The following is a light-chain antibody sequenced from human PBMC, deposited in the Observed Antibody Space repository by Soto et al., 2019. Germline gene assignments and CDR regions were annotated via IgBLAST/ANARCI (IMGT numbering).Light chain of an antibody. Sequence: EIVLTQSPGTLSLSPGERATLSCRASQSVSSNYLAWYQQKPGQAPRLLIYGASSRATGIPDRFSGRGSGTYFTLTISRLEPEDFALYYCQQYGSSPPLTFGGGTRVDIK. CDR2: GAS. J-gene: IGKJ4*01. CDR3: QQYGSSPPLT. V-gene: IGKV3-20*01. CDR1: QSVSSNY.